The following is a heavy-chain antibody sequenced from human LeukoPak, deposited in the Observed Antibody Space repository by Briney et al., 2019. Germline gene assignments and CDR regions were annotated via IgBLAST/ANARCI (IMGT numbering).Heavy chain of an antibody. V-gene: IGHV3-33*01. Sequence: GGSLRLSCAASGFTFSSYGIHWVRQAPGKGLEWVAVIWYDGSNKYYADSVKGRFTISRDNSKNTLYLQMNSLRAEDTAVYYCARVYYDSTGYPGGIDCWGHGTLVTVSS. CDR2: IWYDGSNK. J-gene: IGHJ4*01. CDR1: GFTFSSYG. D-gene: IGHD3-22*01. CDR3: ARVYYDSTGYPGGIDC.